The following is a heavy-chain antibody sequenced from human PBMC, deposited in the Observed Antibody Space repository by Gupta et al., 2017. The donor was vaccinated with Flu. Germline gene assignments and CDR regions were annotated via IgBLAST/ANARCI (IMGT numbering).Heavy chain of an antibody. CDR3: AKEGDWKGALLDR. CDR1: GDSISSSASY. D-gene: IGHD1-1*01. Sequence: QLQLQESGPGLVKSSQTLSLTCTVSGDSISSSASYWTWIRQPAGKELEWIGRIYANGNTNYNPSLRNRVTISIDPASNKFSLRLTYGAAEDTAVYFCAKEGDWKGALLDRWGQGTLVTVSS. V-gene: IGHV4-61*02. CDR2: IYANGNT. J-gene: IGHJ4*02.